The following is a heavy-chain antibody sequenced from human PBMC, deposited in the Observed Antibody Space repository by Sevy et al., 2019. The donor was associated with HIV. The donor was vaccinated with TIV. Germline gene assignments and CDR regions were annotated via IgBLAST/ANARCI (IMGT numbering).Heavy chain of an antibody. CDR2: MNQDGNII. CDR1: DLRNYW. D-gene: IGHD3-22*01. CDR3: VRDFNGYSDY. J-gene: IGHJ4*02. Sequence: GGSLRLSCVASDLRNYWMHWVRQFPGKGLVWVSRMNQDGNIINYADSVKGRFIISRDNARNTLYLQMNSLRADDTAVYYCVRDFNGYSDYWGQGTLVTVSS. V-gene: IGHV3-74*01.